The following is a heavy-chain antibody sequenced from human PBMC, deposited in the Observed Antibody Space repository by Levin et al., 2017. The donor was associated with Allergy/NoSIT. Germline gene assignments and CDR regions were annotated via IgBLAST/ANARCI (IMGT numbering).Heavy chain of an antibody. CDR2: IYSGGST. D-gene: IGHD1-14*01. CDR3: ASSLPRTSIFRNFEGPAASARMDV. Sequence: GGSLRLSCAASGFTISFNYMSWVRQAPGKGLEWVSVIYSGGSTYNADSVKGRFTISRDNSKNTLYLQMNSLRAEDTAVYFCASSLPRTSIFRNFEGPAASARMDVWGQGITVTVSS. CDR1: GFTISFNY. V-gene: IGHV3-66*01. J-gene: IGHJ6*02.